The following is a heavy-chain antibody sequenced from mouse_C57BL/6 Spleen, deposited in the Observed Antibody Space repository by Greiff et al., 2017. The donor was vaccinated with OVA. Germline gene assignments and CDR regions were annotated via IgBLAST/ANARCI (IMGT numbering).Heavy chain of an antibody. CDR2: ISNGGGST. J-gene: IGHJ3*01. CDR3: ARRKAGLRD. D-gene: IGHD2-4*01. CDR1: GFTFSDYY. V-gene: IGHV5-12*01. Sequence: EVQLQESGGGLVQPGGSLKLSCAASGFTFSDYYMYWVRQTPEKRLEWVAYISNGGGSTYYPDTVKGRFTISRDNAKNPLYLQMSRLKSEDTAMYYCARRKAGLRDWGQGTLVTVSA.